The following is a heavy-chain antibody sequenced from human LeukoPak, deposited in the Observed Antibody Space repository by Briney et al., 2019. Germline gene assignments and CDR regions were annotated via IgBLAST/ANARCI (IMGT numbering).Heavy chain of an antibody. V-gene: IGHV4-59*01. J-gene: IGHJ3*02. CDR3: ARKNDFDI. CDR2: IYYSGST. Sequence: SETLSLTCTVSGGSITSDHWNWIRQPPGKGLEWIGCIYYSGSTYYNPSLKSRVTIPVDMSKNQFSLRLTSVTAADTAVYYCARKNDFDIWGQGTLVTVSS. D-gene: IGHD2/OR15-2a*01. CDR1: GGSITSDH.